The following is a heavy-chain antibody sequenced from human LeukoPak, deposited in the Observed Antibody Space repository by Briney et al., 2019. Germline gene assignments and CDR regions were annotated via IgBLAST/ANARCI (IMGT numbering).Heavy chain of an antibody. CDR1: GYTFTGYY. D-gene: IGHD1-26*01. J-gene: IGHJ4*02. Sequence: ASVTVSCKASGYTFTGYYMHWVRQAPGQGLEWMGWINPNSGGTNYAQKFQGRVTMTRDTSISTAYKELSRLRSDDTAVYYCARDLGGSYQYFDYWGQGTLVTVSS. CDR3: ARDLGGSYQYFDY. V-gene: IGHV1-2*02. CDR2: INPNSGGT.